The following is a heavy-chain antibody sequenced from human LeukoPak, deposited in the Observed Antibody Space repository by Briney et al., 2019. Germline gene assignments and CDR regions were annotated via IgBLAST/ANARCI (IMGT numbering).Heavy chain of an antibody. CDR3: ARGGDCTATTCYALSAFDY. D-gene: IGHD2-2*01. CDR1: GFIFSDYG. V-gene: IGHV3-48*01. Sequence: GGSLRLSCAASGFIFSDYGMNWVRQVPGKGLEWVWFISSRSSSTFYADSVKGRFTISRDSAKNSLDLQMTSLRAEDTAVYYCARGGDCTATTCYALSAFDYWGQGTLVTVSS. J-gene: IGHJ4*02. CDR2: ISSRSSST.